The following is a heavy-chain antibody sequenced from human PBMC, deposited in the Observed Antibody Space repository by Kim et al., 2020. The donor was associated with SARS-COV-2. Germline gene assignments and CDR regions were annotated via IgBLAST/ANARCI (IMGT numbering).Heavy chain of an antibody. J-gene: IGHJ4*02. Sequence: YYNPSHKSRVTMSVDTSKNQFSLKLSSVTAADTAVYYCARHHYYGSGSYYWGQGTLVTVSS. V-gene: IGHV4-39*01. CDR3: ARHHYYGSGSYY. D-gene: IGHD3-10*01.